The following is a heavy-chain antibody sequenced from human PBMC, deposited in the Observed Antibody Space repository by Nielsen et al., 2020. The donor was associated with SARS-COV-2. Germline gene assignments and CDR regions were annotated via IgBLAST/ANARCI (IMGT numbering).Heavy chain of an antibody. Sequence: ASVKVSCKASGYTFTSYYMHWMRQAPGQRLEWMGWINAGNGNTKYSQKFQGRVTITRDTSASTAYMELSSLRSEDTAVYYCARDLGSYLFDYWGQGTLVTVSS. J-gene: IGHJ4*02. D-gene: IGHD1-26*01. CDR3: ARDLGSYLFDY. V-gene: IGHV1-3*01. CDR2: INAGNGNT. CDR1: GYTFTSYY.